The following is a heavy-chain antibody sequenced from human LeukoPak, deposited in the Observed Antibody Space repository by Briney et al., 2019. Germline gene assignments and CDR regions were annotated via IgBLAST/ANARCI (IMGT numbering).Heavy chain of an antibody. CDR1: GASITSYY. Sequence: SETLSLTCTVSGASITSYYWSWIRQPAGKGQEWIGRIYASGSTTYNPSLKSRVTMAVDTSKTQFSLKLSSVTAADTAVYYCARDSGTTGEVKFDPWGQGTLVTVSA. CDR3: ARDSGTTGEVKFDP. CDR2: IYASGST. V-gene: IGHV4-4*07. D-gene: IGHD3-10*01. J-gene: IGHJ5*02.